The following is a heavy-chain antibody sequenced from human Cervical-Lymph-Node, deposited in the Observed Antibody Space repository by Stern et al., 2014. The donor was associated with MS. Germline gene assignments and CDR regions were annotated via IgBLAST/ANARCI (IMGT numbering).Heavy chain of an antibody. D-gene: IGHD5-12*01. V-gene: IGHV4-59*01. J-gene: IGHJ6*02. CDR3: ARALLDYTPHIPNFSHYFGMDV. Sequence: QVQLVESGPGLLKASETLSLTCTVSGGSISTYYWHWIRQSPGKGLEWIGYIPYSGKANYNPSLKSRVTISVDTSAIQFSLRLTSVTTADTAIYYCARALLDYTPHIPNFSHYFGMDVWGQGTTVAVSS. CDR1: GGSISTYY. CDR2: IPYSGKA.